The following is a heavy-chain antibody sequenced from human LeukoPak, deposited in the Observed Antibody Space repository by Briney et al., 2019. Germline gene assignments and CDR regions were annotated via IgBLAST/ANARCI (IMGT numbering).Heavy chain of an antibody. CDR3: AGGGSSGYDYQTYFDY. D-gene: IGHD5-12*01. J-gene: IGHJ4*02. V-gene: IGHV4-4*07. CDR1: GDSISNYH. Sequence: SETLSLTCTVSGDSISNYHWSWIRQPAGKGLEWIGHIYTSGSTNYNPSPKSRVTMSVDTSKNQFSLKLSSVTAADTAVYYCAGGGSSGYDYQTYFDYWGQGTLVTVSS. CDR2: IYTSGST.